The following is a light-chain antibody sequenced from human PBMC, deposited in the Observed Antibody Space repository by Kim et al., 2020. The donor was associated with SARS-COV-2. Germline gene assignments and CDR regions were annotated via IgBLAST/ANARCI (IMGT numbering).Light chain of an antibody. CDR2: DAS. Sequence: PGERVTLSCRASQSVSSSYLTWCQQKPGQAPRLLICDASTRATGIPARFGGSGSGAEFTLTISSLQPEDFAVYYCQQDYNLPNSFGPGTKVDIK. CDR1: QSVSSSY. V-gene: IGKV3D-7*01. CDR3: QQDYNLPNS. J-gene: IGKJ3*01.